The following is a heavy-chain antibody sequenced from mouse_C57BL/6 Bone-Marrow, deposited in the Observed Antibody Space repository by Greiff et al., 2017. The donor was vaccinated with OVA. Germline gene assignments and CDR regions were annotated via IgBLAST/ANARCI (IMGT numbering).Heavy chain of an antibody. J-gene: IGHJ3*01. CDR1: GFTFSDYG. V-gene: IGHV5-17*01. CDR3: ARSLAY. Sequence: EVKLVESGGGLVKPGGSLKLSCAASGFTFSDYGMHWVRQAPEKGLEWVAYISSGSSTIYYADTVKGRFTISRDNAKNTLFLQMPSLRSEDTAMYYCARSLAYWGQGTLVTVSA. CDR2: ISSGSSTI.